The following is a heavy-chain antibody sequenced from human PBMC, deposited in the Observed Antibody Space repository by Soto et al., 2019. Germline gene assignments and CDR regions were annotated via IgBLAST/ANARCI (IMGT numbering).Heavy chain of an antibody. Sequence: GGSLRLSCAASGFTFSSYAMNWVRQAPGKGLEWVSVISGSGDNTYYADSVKGRFTISRDNSKNTLYLQMNSLRVEDTAVYYCAKAISGSYYDLDYWGQGTQVTVSS. CDR3: AKAISGSYYDLDY. CDR1: GFTFSSYA. CDR2: ISGSGDNT. J-gene: IGHJ4*02. D-gene: IGHD1-26*01. V-gene: IGHV3-23*01.